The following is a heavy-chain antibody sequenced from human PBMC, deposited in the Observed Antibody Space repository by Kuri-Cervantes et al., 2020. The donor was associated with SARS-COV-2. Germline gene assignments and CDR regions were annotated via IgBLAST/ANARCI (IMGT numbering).Heavy chain of an antibody. CDR3: ARASPSLGELDY. Sequence: SETLSLTCTVSGGSISSYYWSWIRQPAGKGLEWIGYIYYSGSTNYNPSLKSRVTISVDTSKNQFSLKLSSVTAADTAVYYCARASPSLGELDYWGQGTLVTVSS. D-gene: IGHD3-16*01. J-gene: IGHJ4*02. CDR2: IYYSGST. V-gene: IGHV4-59*01. CDR1: GGSISSYY.